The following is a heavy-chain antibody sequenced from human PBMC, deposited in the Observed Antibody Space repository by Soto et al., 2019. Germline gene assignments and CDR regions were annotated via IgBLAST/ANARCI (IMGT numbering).Heavy chain of an antibody. CDR3: GAGQYFSDY. V-gene: IGHV3-30*03. CDR1: GFTFSSYG. J-gene: IGHJ4*02. Sequence: QVQLVESGGGVVQPGRSLRLSCAASGFTFSSYGMHLVRQAPGKGLEWVALISYDGSDKYYADSVKGRFTISRDNYTNTLYMQMKSLRIEDTAVYYCGAGQYFSDYWGQGTLVTVSS. CDR2: ISYDGSDK. D-gene: IGHD6-13*01.